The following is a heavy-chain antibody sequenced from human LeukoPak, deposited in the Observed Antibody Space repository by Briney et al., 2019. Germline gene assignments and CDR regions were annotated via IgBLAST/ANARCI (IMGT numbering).Heavy chain of an antibody. CDR2: IIPIFGTA. CDR1: GGTFSIYA. V-gene: IGHV1-69*13. Sequence: ASVKVSFKASGGTFSIYAISWVRPAPGQGLEWMGGIIPIFGTANYTQKFQGRVTITADESTSTAYMELSSLRSEDTAVYYCARGQIDYYGSGSYLDYWGQGTLVTVSS. CDR3: ARGQIDYYGSGSYLDY. J-gene: IGHJ4*02. D-gene: IGHD3-10*01.